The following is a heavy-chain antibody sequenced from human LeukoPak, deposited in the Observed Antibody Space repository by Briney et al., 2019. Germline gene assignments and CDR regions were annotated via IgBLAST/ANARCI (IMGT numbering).Heavy chain of an antibody. CDR3: ARATEDSSSWYADY. CDR1: GGSFSGYY. CDR2: INHSGST. J-gene: IGHJ4*02. D-gene: IGHD6-13*01. Sequence: SETLSLTCAVYGGSFSGYYWSWIRQPPGKGLEWIGEINHSGSTNYNPSLKSRVTISVDTSKNQFSLKLSSVTAADTAVYYCARATEDSSSWYADYWGQGTLVTVSS. V-gene: IGHV4-34*01.